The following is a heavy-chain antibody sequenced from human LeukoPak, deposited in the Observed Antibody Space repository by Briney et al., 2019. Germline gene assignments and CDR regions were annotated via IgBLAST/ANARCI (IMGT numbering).Heavy chain of an antibody. Sequence: SETLSLTCAVSGSSVSSDYYWGWIRQPPGKGLEWIGVIYHSGNTYYNPSLKSRVTISIDTSKNQFSLKLSSVTAADTAVYYCARVTYGGNSLGMDVWGKGTTVTVSS. D-gene: IGHD4-23*01. J-gene: IGHJ6*03. V-gene: IGHV4-38-2*01. CDR2: IYHSGNT. CDR1: GSSVSSDYY. CDR3: ARVTYGGNSLGMDV.